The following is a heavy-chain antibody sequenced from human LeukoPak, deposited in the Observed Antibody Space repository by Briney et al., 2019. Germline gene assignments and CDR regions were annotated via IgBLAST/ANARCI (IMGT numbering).Heavy chain of an antibody. D-gene: IGHD6-19*01. J-gene: IGHJ5*02. Sequence: ASVKVSCKASGYTFTSYGISWVRQAPGQGPEWMGWISACNGNTNYAQKLQGRVTMTTDTSTSTAYMELRSLRSDDTAVYYCARLVTSGWSLPWGQGTLVTVSS. CDR1: GYTFTSYG. CDR2: ISACNGNT. CDR3: ARLVTSGWSLP. V-gene: IGHV1-18*04.